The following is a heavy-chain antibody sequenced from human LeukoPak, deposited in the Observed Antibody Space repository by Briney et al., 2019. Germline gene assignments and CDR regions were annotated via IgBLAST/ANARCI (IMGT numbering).Heavy chain of an antibody. Sequence: GGSLRLSCAASGFVFSDYSMNWVRQAPGKGPEWVSNIRGSGSGSGSGMYYADSVKGRFTISRDNAKNSLYLQMSSLRAEDTAFYYCARDNNWGFDFWGQGALVTVSS. CDR1: GFVFSDYS. J-gene: IGHJ4*02. D-gene: IGHD7-27*01. V-gene: IGHV3-48*04. CDR2: IRGSGSGSGSGM. CDR3: ARDNNWGFDF.